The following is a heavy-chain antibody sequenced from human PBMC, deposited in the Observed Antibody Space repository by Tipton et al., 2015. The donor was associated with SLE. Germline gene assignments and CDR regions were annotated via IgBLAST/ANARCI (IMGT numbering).Heavy chain of an antibody. D-gene: IGHD2-21*01. V-gene: IGHV3-33*02. CDR3: AREIPHCGGDCNDY. CDR1: GFTFSTYG. CDR2: IRYDGNNK. Sequence: SLRLSCAASGFTFSTYGMHWVRQAPGKGLEWVAFIRYDGNNKYYADSVEGRLSISRDNSANWVFLQMTSLRVEDTAVYYCAREIPHCGGDCNDYWGRGTLVTVSS. J-gene: IGHJ4*02.